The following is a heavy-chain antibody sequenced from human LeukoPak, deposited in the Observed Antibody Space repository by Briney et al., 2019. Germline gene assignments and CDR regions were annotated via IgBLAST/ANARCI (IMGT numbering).Heavy chain of an antibody. Sequence: SETLSLTCAVYGGSFSGYYWSWIRQPPGKGLEWIGEINHSGSTNYNPSLKSRVTISVDTSKNQFSLKLSSVTAADTAVYYCAKDTTAMVTVLDYWGQGTLVTVSS. D-gene: IGHD5-18*01. CDR3: AKDTTAMVTVLDY. J-gene: IGHJ4*02. CDR1: GGSFSGYY. V-gene: IGHV4-34*01. CDR2: INHSGST.